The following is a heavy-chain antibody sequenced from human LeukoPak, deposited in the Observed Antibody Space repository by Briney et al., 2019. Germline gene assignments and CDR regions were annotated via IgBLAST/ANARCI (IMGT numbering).Heavy chain of an antibody. J-gene: IGHJ6*04. V-gene: IGHV4-34*01. Sequence: SETLSLTCAVYGGSFSGYYWSWIRQPPGKGLEWIGEINHSGSTNYNPSLKSRVTISVDTSKNQFSLKLSSVTAADTAVYYCARGRYGSGSYLDVWGKGTTVTVSS. CDR2: INHSGST. D-gene: IGHD3-10*01. CDR1: GGSFSGYY. CDR3: ARGRYGSGSYLDV.